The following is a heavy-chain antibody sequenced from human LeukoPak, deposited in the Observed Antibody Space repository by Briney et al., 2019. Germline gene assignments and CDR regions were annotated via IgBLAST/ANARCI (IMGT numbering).Heavy chain of an antibody. D-gene: IGHD6-13*01. Sequence: PSGTLSLTCAVSGGSISSSNWWSWVRQPPGKGLEWIGEIYHSGSTNYNPSLKSRVTISVDKSENQFSLKLSSVTAADTAVYYCARGSAAGTPSWFDYWGQGTLVTVSS. CDR3: ARGSAAGTPSWFDY. CDR1: GGSISSSNW. CDR2: IYHSGST. J-gene: IGHJ4*02. V-gene: IGHV4-4*02.